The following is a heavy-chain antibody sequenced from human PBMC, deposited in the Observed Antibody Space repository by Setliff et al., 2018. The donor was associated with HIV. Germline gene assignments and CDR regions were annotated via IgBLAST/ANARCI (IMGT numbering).Heavy chain of an antibody. CDR3: TRVGSSGWTPFDY. D-gene: IGHD6-19*01. V-gene: IGHV3-21*01. CDR1: GFKFHNYG. Sequence: GESLKISCAASGFKFHNYGMNWVRQAPGKGPEWVSSISGSSVFIFYADSVKGRFTIARDDAENSLYLQMNSLRADDTAVYYCTRVGSSGWTPFDYWGQGALVTVSS. CDR2: ISGSSVFI. J-gene: IGHJ4*02.